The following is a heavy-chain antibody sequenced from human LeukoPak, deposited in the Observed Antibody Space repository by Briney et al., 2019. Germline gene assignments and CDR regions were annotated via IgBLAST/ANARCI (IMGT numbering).Heavy chain of an antibody. D-gene: IGHD5-18*01. J-gene: IGHJ4*02. CDR2: IKQDTDER. V-gene: IGHV3-7*01. Sequence: GGSLRLSCTVSGFTFRSYWMTWVRQAPGKGLEWVAYIKQDTDERAYVDSVKGRFTISRDNAKNSLYLQMNNLRVDDTAVYYCARDFQNTATDYWGQGTLVTVSS. CDR1: GFTFRSYW. CDR3: ARDFQNTATDY.